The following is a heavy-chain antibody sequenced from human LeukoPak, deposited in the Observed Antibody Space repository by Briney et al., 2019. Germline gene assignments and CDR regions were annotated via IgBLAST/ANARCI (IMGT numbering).Heavy chain of an antibody. V-gene: IGHV3-69-1*01. CDR1: GFTFSKYR. CDR3: ARDLSGDYDSSEIDY. CDR2: ISSSSSL. D-gene: IGHD3-22*01. J-gene: IGHJ4*02. Sequence: PGGSLRLSCAASGFTFSKYRINWVRQAPGKGLEWVSSISSSSSLYYADSVKGRFTISRDNAKNSMYLQMKSLRAEDTAVYYCARDLSGDYDSSEIDYWGQGTLVTVSS.